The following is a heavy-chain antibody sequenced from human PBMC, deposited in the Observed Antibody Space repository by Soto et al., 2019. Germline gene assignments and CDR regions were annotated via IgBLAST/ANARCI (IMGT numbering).Heavy chain of an antibody. CDR3: ARMGDVPYYYYGLDV. V-gene: IGHV1-18*01. J-gene: IGHJ6*02. CDR1: VYSFTRYG. D-gene: IGHD3-16*01. CDR2: ISGYNANT. Sequence: QVQLVQSGAEVKKPGASVKVSCKASVYSFTRYGISWVRQAPGQGLEWMGWISGYNANTNYPENLQGRVTMTTDTFTSTAYMEVRNLMSDDTAVYYCARMGDVPYYYYGLDVWGQGTTVTVSS.